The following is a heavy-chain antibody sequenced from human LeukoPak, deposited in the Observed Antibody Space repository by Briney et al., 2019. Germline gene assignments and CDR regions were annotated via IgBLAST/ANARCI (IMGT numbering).Heavy chain of an antibody. CDR2: ISSSGSST. D-gene: IGHD6-13*01. J-gene: IGHJ4*02. V-gene: IGHV3-64D*06. CDR1: AFTFSRYG. CDR3: AREGITAVCDY. Sequence: PGGSLRLSCSVCAFTFSRYGMYGVRQAPGKGLEYVSAISSSGSSTNYADSVKDRFTISRDNSKNTLFLQMTSLRAEDTAVYYCAREGITAVCDYWGLGTLVTVSS.